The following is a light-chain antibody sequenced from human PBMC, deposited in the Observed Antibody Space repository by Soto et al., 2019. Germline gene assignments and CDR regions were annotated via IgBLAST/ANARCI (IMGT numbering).Light chain of an antibody. Sequence: QSVLTQPPSASGTPGQRVTISCSGSGSSIGTNTVNWYRQLPGTAPKLLIYGNNQRPSGVPDRFSGSKSGTSPSLAISGLQSEDEADYYCAAWDGRLNNVLFGGETQLTVL. J-gene: IGLJ2*01. V-gene: IGLV1-44*01. CDR3: AAWDGRLNNVL. CDR1: GSSIGTNT. CDR2: GNN.